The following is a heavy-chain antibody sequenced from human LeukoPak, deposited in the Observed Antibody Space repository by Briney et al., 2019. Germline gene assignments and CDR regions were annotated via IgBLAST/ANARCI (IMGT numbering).Heavy chain of an antibody. CDR2: IFSNGGGT. V-gene: IGHV3-64D*06. CDR3: VKRIGSYWNYFDY. Sequence: GGSLRLSCSASGFTFSSYAMHWVRQAPGKGLEYVSAIFSNGGGTYYADSVKGRFTISRDNSKNTLYLQMSSLRTEDTAVYYCVKRIGSYWNYFDYWGQGTLVTVSS. CDR1: GFTFSSYA. J-gene: IGHJ4*02. D-gene: IGHD1-26*01.